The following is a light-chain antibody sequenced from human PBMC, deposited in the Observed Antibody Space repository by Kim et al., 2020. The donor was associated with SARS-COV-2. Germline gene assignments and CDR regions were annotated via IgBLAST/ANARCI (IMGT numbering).Light chain of an antibody. CDR2: DVS. Sequence: GQSIAISCTGTSSDVGAYNYVSWYQQHPGKAPKPMIYDVSKRPSGVSKRFSGSKSGNTASLTISGLQAEDEADYYCASYTTSDTVIFGGGTQLTVL. V-gene: IGLV2-14*03. J-gene: IGLJ2*01. CDR3: ASYTTSDTVI. CDR1: SSDVGAYNY.